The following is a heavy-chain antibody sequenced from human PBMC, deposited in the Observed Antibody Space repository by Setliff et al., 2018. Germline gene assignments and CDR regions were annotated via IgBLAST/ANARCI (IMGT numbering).Heavy chain of an antibody. CDR2: ITSSGSTV. V-gene: IGHV3-11*01. J-gene: IGHJ4*02. Sequence: PGESLTISCAASKFTFSDYYMSWIRQAPGKGLEWVAYITSSGSTVFYADSVKGRFTISRDNAKNSLYLQMNSLRVEDTAVYYRARDSGLATDYWGQGTLVTVSS. CDR1: KFTFSDYY. D-gene: IGHD6-19*01. CDR3: ARDSGLATDY.